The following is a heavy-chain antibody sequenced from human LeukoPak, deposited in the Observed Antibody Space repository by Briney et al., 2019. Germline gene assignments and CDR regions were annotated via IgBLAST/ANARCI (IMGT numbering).Heavy chain of an antibody. J-gene: IGHJ4*02. V-gene: IGHV3-7*01. CDR2: IKQDGSEK. CDR1: GFTFSSYW. CDR3: ARDWYYYDSSGYYLLGFDY. Sequence: PTGGSLRLSCAASGFTFSSYWMSWVRQAPGKGLEWVANIKQDGSEKYYVDSVKGRFTISRDNAKNSLYLQMNSLRAEDTAVYYCARDWYYYDSSGYYLLGFDYWGQGTLVTVSS. D-gene: IGHD3-22*01.